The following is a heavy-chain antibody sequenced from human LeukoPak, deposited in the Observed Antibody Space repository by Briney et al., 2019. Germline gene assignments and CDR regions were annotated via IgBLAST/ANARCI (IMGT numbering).Heavy chain of an antibody. J-gene: IGHJ4*02. D-gene: IGHD7-27*01. V-gene: IGHV3-48*01. CDR3: ARDLGR. CDR2: ISSSSSTI. Sequence: QPGGSLRLSCAASGFTFSSYSMNWVRQAPGKGLEWVSYISSSSSTIYYADSVKGRFTISRGNAKNSLYLQMNSLRAEDTAVYYCARDLGRWGQGTLVTVSS. CDR1: GFTFSSYS.